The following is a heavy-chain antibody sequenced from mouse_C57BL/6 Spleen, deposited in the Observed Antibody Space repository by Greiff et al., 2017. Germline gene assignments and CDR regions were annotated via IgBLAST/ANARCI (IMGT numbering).Heavy chain of an antibody. V-gene: IGHV1-76*01. D-gene: IGHD1-1*01. CDR1: GYTFTDYY. J-gene: IGHJ3*01. CDR2: IYPGSGNT. Sequence: QVQLQQSGAELVRPGASVKLSCKASGYTFTDYYINWVKQRPGQGLEWIARIYPGSGNTYYNEKFKGKATLTAEKSSSTAYMQLSSLTSEDSAVYFCARSYYGSSFAYWGQGTLVTVSA. CDR3: ARSYYGSSFAY.